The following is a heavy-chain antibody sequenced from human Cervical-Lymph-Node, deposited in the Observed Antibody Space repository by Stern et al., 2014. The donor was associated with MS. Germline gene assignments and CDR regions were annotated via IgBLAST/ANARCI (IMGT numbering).Heavy chain of an antibody. J-gene: IGHJ5*02. D-gene: IGHD2-2*01. Sequence: EVQLVESGGGLVQPGGSLKLSCAASGFTFSGAVLHWVRQASGKGLGWIGRIRSKAKSHATTYAASVEGRFTISRDDSKNTAYLQMNSLKTDDTAVYYCTRTARGCSTTSCLDPWGQGTLVIVS. V-gene: IGHV3-73*01. CDR3: TRTARGCSTTSCLDP. CDR1: GFTFSGAV. CDR2: IRSKAKSHAT.